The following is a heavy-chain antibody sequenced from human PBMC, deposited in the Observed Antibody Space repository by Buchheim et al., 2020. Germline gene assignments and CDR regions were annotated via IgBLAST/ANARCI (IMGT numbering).Heavy chain of an antibody. J-gene: IGHJ6*02. V-gene: IGHV1-8*01. Sequence: QVQLVQSGAEVKKPGASVKVSCKASGYTFTSYDINWVRQATGQGLEWMGWMNPNSGNTGYAQKFQGRVTMTRNTSISPAYMELSSLRSEDTAVYYCASRSDYDFWSGYPWTDYYGMDVWGQGTT. CDR1: GYTFTSYD. D-gene: IGHD3-3*01. CDR2: MNPNSGNT. CDR3: ASRSDYDFWSGYPWTDYYGMDV.